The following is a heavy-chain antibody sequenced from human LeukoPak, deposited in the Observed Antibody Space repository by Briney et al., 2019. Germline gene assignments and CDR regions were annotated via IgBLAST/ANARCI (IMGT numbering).Heavy chain of an antibody. CDR1: GLTFSSYE. CDR3: ARDSHKFDSSGYYPDAFDI. Sequence: GGSLRLSCAASGLTFSSYEMNWVRQAPGKGLEWVSYISCSGSSIYYADSVKGRFTISRDNAKKSLYLQMHSLRAEDTAVYYCARDSHKFDSSGYYPDAFDIWGQGTMVTVSS. CDR2: ISCSGSSI. D-gene: IGHD3-22*01. V-gene: IGHV3-48*03. J-gene: IGHJ3*02.